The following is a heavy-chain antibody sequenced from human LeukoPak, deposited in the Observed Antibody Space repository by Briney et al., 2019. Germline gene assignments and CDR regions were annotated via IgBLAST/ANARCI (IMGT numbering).Heavy chain of an antibody. Sequence: ASVKVSCKASGYTFTDYYIHWVRQAPGQGLEWMGWINPNSGDTNYAQKLRGRVTMTRDTSITTAYMELSSLRSDDTAVYYWARPSCSASTCYYLFGPWGQGTLVTVSS. V-gene: IGHV1-2*02. CDR3: ARPSCSASTCYYLFGP. CDR1: GYTFTDYY. CDR2: INPNSGDT. D-gene: IGHD2-15*01. J-gene: IGHJ5*02.